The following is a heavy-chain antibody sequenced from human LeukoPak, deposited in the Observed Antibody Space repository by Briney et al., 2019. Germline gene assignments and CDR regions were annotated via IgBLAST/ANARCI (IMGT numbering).Heavy chain of an antibody. D-gene: IGHD6-13*01. CDR3: ARGVIAAAGITLIYYFDY. Sequence: GASVKVSCKASGYTFTSYDINWVRQATGQGLEWMGWMNPNSGNTGYAQKFQGRVTITRNTSISTAYMELSSLRSEDTAVYYCARGVIAAAGITLIYYFDYWGQGTLVTVSS. J-gene: IGHJ4*02. CDR2: MNPNSGNT. CDR1: GYTFTSYD. V-gene: IGHV1-8*02.